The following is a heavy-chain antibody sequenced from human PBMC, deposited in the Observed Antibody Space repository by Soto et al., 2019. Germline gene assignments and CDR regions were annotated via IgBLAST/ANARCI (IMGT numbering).Heavy chain of an antibody. CDR1: GFTFTSHE. CDR3: ATPIEDSSSGNYYFDV. J-gene: IGHJ2*01. CDR2: ISGGGSSI. V-gene: IGHV3-48*03. D-gene: IGHD6-19*01. Sequence: EMQLVESGGGWVQPGGSLRLSCVASGFTFTSHEMNWVRQAPGKGPEWLSYISGGGSSIYYADSVKGRSTISRDNAKNSLYLQIKSLRGEDSALYSCATPIEDSSSGNYYFDVLGRGTLVTVSS.